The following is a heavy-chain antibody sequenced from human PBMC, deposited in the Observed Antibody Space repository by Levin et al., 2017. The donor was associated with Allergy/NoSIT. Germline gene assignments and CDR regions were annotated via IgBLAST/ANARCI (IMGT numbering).Heavy chain of an antibody. D-gene: IGHD3-10*01. CDR3: AKERHNSGSSDAFDI. CDR1: GFIFGDYA. J-gene: IGHJ3*02. Sequence: GESLKISCVASGFIFGDYAMHWVRQIPAKGLEWVAFISYDGSITDYVDSVKGRFAISRDISTNTLFLQMNTLRPDDTGVYYCAKERHNSGSSDAFDIWGHGSAATVSS. V-gene: IGHV3-30*18. CDR2: ISYDGSIT.